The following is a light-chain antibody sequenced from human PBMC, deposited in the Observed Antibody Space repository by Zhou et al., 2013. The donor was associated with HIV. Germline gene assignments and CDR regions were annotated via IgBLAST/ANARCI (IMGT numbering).Light chain of an antibody. J-gene: IGKJ1*01. V-gene: IGKV2-28*01. Sequence: DIVMTQSPLSLPVIPGEPASISCRSSQSLLHGNGLNYLDWYLQKPGQSPQLLIYLGSNRASGVPDRFSGSGSGTDFTLKISRVEAEDVGVYYCMQALQDPTFGQGTKVEMK. CDR2: LGS. CDR3: MQALQDPT. CDR1: QSLLHGNGLNY.